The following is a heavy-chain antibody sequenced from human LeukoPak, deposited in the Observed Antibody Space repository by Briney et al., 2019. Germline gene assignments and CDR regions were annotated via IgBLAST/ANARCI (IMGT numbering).Heavy chain of an antibody. J-gene: IGHJ3*02. CDR2: IYPGDSDT. V-gene: IGHV5-51*01. CDR1: GYSFTSYW. D-gene: IGHD6-13*01. CDR3: ARRTTPHSSSWTQDI. Sequence: GESLKISCKGSGYSFTSYWIGWVRQMPGKGLEWMGIIYPGDSDTRYSPSFQGRVTISADKSISTAYLQWSSLKASDTAMYYCARRTTPHSSSWTQDIWGQGTMVTASS.